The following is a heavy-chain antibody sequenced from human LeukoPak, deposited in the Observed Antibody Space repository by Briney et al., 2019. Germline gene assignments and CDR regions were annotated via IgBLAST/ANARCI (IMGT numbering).Heavy chain of an antibody. J-gene: IGHJ4*02. CDR3: ARDQYDTWSRRGNFDS. CDR1: GFTFRSYW. D-gene: IGHD3-3*01. V-gene: IGHV3-7*03. CDR2: IKLDGSEK. Sequence: GGSLRLSCAVSGFTFRSYWMTWVRQAPGKGLEWVANIKLDGSEKNYVDSVKGRFTISRDNTKNSLYLQMNSLRVEDTAVFYCARDQYDTWSRRGNFDSWGQGTLVIVSS.